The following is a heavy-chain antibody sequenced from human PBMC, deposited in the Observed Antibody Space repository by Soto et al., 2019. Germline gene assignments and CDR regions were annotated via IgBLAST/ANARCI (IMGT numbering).Heavy chain of an antibody. CDR2: IIPIFGTA. J-gene: IGHJ6*02. CDR1: GGTFSSYA. CDR3: ARGGPVVRGTYYYYGMDV. V-gene: IGHV1-69*01. D-gene: IGHD3-10*01. Sequence: QVQLVQSGAVVKKPGSSVKVSCKASGGTFSSYAISWVRQAPGQGLEWMGGIIPIFGTANYAQKFQGRVTITADESTSTAYMELSSLRSEDTAVYYCARGGPVVRGTYYYYGMDVWGQGTTVTVSS.